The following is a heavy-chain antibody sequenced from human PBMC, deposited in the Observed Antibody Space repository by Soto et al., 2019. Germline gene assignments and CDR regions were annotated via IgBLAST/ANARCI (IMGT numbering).Heavy chain of an antibody. Sequence: SETLSLTCAVSGGSISSGGYSWSWIRQPPGKGLEWIGYIYHSGSTYYNPSLKSRVTISVDRSKNQFSLKLSSVTAADTAVYYCARGTRSRAFDIWGQGTMVTVSS. CDR3: ARGTRSRAFDI. CDR2: IYHSGST. J-gene: IGHJ3*02. CDR1: GGSISSGGYS. V-gene: IGHV4-30-2*01.